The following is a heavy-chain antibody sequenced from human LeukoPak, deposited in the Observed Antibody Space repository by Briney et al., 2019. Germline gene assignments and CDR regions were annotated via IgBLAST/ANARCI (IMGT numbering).Heavy chain of an antibody. CDR1: GFIFTDYD. V-gene: IGHV3-13*01. J-gene: IGHJ4*02. CDR3: VRTNGGTYYDY. CDR2: FGIAGDT. Sequence: PGGSLRLSCAASGFIFTDYDLHWVRQPPGKGLEWVSVFGIAGDTYYADSVKGRFTISRDVAKNSLYLQMNNLRAGDTAVYYCVRTNGGTYYDYWGRGTLVTVSS. D-gene: IGHD1-26*01.